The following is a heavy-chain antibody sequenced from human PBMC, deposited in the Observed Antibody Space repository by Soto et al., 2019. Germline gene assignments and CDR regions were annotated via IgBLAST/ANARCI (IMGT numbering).Heavy chain of an antibody. Sequence: QVQLVQSGAEVKKPGASVKVSFKAAGYTFTSYDITWVRQATGQGLEWMGWMNPNSGNTGYAEKVQGRVTMTRNTSISTAYMELSSLRSEDTAVYYCAVYGGNRYGYFELWGRGTLVTVSS. J-gene: IGHJ2*01. CDR3: AVYGGNRYGYFEL. D-gene: IGHD4-17*01. V-gene: IGHV1-8*01. CDR2: MNPNSGNT. CDR1: GYTFTSYD.